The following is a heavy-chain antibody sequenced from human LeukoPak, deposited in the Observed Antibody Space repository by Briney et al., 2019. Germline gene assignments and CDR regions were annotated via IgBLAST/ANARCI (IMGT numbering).Heavy chain of an antibody. J-gene: IGHJ4*02. CDR3: ATYSGYDRIFDH. V-gene: IGHV3-48*01. Sequence: PGGSLRLSCAASGFTFSTYGMNWVRQAPGKGLEWVSYISGSSSAIYYTDSVKGRFTISRDNAKKSVYLQMNGLRAEDTAVYYCATYSGYDRIFDHWGQGTLVTVSS. CDR2: ISGSSSAI. D-gene: IGHD5-12*01. CDR1: GFTFSTYG.